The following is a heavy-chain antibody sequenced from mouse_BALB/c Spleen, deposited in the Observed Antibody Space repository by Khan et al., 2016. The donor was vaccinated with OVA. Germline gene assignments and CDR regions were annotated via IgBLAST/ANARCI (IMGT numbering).Heavy chain of an antibody. J-gene: IGHJ3*01. CDR3: TRLAYYYDSEGFAY. Sequence: EVELVESGGDLVKPGGSLKLSCAASGFTFSTYGMSWVRQTPDKRLEWVATVSTGGSYTYYPDSVKGRSTISRDNAKNTLYLQMSGLKSEDTAMFYGTRLAYYYDSEGFAYWGQGTLVTVSA. D-gene: IGHD1-1*01. V-gene: IGHV5-6*01. CDR1: GFTFSTYG. CDR2: VSTGGSYT.